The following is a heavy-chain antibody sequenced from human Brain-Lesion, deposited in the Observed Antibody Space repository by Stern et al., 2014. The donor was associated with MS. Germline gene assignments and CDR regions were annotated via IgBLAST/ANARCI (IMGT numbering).Heavy chain of an antibody. CDR1: GYTFTSYA. CDR3: ARGITIFGVVITSFDY. D-gene: IGHD3-3*01. J-gene: IGHJ4*02. CDR2: GNAGHVNT. V-gene: IGHV1-3*01. Sequence: VQLLQSGAEVQKPGASVKVSCKASGYTFTSYAMHWVRQAPGQRLEWVGWGNAGHVNTKYSQKFQGRVTITRDTSASTAYMELSSLRSEDTAVYYCARGITIFGVVITSFDYWGQGTLVTVSS.